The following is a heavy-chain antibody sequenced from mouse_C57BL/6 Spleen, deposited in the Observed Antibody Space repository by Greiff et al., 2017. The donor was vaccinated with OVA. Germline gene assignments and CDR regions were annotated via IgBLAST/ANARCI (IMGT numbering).Heavy chain of an antibody. CDR1: GYTFTSYW. V-gene: IGHV1-59*01. J-gene: IGHJ2*01. CDR2: IDPYDSYT. D-gene: IGHD2-1*01. Sequence: QVQLQQPGAELVRPGTSVKLSCKASGYTFTSYWMHWVKQRPGQGLEWIGVIDPYDSYTNYNQKFKGKATLTVDTSSSTAYMQLSSLTSEDSAVYCCARGIYYGHYFDYWGQGTTLTVSS. CDR3: ARGIYYGHYFDY.